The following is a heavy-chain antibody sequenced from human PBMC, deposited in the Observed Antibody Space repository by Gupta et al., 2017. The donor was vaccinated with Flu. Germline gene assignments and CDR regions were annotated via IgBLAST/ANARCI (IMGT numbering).Heavy chain of an antibody. Sequence: RQPPGKGLEWIGEINHSGSTNYNPSLKSRVTISVDTSKNQFSLKLSSVTAADTAVYYCARGRGRSSSRGEDYWGQGTLVTVSS. CDR3: ARGRGRSSSRGEDY. D-gene: IGHD6-6*01. CDR2: INHSGST. V-gene: IGHV4-34*01. J-gene: IGHJ4*02.